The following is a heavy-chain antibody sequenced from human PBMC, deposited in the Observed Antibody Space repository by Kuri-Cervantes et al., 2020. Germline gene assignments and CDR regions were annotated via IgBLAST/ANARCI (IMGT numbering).Heavy chain of an antibody. J-gene: IGHJ6*02. CDR1: GGSISSSCYY. CDR2: IYYSGST. V-gene: IGHV4-39*01. CDR3: ARRSAGFPYYYYGMDV. Sequence: GSLRLSCTVSGGSISSSCYYWGCIRQPPGMGLEWIGSIYYSGSTYYNPSLKSRVTISVDTSKNPFSLKLSSVTAADTAVYYCARRSAGFPYYYYGMDVWGQGTTVTVSS. D-gene: IGHD3-3*01.